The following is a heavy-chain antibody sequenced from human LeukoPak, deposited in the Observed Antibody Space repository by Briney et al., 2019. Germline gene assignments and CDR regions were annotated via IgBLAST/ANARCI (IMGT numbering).Heavy chain of an antibody. Sequence: SETLSLTCTVSGYSISSGYYWGWIRQPPGKGLEWIGSIYYSGSTYYNPSLKSRVTISVDTSKNQFSLKLSSVTAADTAVYYCARHVEIAVAGPIDYWGQGTLVTVSS. CDR3: ARHVEIAVAGPIDY. V-gene: IGHV4-38-2*02. J-gene: IGHJ4*02. CDR2: IYYSGST. CDR1: GYSISSGYY. D-gene: IGHD6-19*01.